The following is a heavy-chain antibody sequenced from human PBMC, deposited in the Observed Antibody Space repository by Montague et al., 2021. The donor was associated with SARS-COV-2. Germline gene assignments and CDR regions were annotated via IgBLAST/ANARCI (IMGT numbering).Heavy chain of an antibody. D-gene: IGHD3-22*01. CDR3: ARFPTSYYYDSKAAPATPDAFDF. Sequence: SETLSLTCTVSGCSISSSSYYWGWIRQPPGKGLEWIGSIYYSGSTYYNPSLKSRVTISVDTPKNQFSLKLSSVTAADTAVYYCARFPTSYYYDSKAAPATPDAFDFWGQGTMVTVSS. CDR2: IYYSGST. V-gene: IGHV4-39*01. J-gene: IGHJ3*01. CDR1: GCSISSSSYY.